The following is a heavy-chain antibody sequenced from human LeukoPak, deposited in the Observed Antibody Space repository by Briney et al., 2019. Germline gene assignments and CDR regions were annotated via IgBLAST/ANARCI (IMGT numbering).Heavy chain of an antibody. V-gene: IGHV4-59*08. D-gene: IGHD4-23*01. Sequence: SETLSLTCIVSGCSISGYHWGWIRQPPGKGLEWIGYISYSGITNYNPSLKGRVTMSVATSKNQFTLWLSAETAADTAVYFCARRDYSGILPYAFDVWGQGTLVAVSS. J-gene: IGHJ3*01. CDR1: GCSISGYH. CDR3: ARRDYSGILPYAFDV. CDR2: ISYSGIT.